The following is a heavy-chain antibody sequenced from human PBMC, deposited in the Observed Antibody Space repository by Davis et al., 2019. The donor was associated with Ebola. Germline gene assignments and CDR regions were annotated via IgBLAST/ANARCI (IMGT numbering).Heavy chain of an antibody. CDR2: ISSSSSTI. CDR3: ARARGRGYYYYGMDV. V-gene: IGHV3-48*02. D-gene: IGHD3-10*01. CDR1: GFTFSRFW. Sequence: GGSLRLSCIGSGFTFSRFWMTWVRQAPGKGLEWVSYISSSSSTIYYADSVKGRFTISRDNAKNSLYLQMNSLRDEDTAVYYCARARGRGYYYYGMDVWGKGTTVTVSS. J-gene: IGHJ6*04.